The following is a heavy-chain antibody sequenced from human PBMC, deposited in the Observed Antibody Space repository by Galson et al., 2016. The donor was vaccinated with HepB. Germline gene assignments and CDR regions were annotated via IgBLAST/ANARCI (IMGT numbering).Heavy chain of an antibody. CDR1: GGSISSHY. J-gene: IGHJ4*02. V-gene: IGHV4-59*08. CDR2: MDYTGTT. Sequence: SETLSLTCTVSGGSISSHYWTWIRQPPGKGLEWIGYMDYTGTTDSNPSLKSRVTISVDTSKNQFSLKLSSVTAADTAVYYCARRLLGYTYDYWGPGTLVTVSS. CDR3: ARRLLGYTYDY. D-gene: IGHD5-18*01.